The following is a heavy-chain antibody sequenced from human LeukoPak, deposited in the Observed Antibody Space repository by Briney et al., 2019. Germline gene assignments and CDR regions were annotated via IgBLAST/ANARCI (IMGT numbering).Heavy chain of an antibody. J-gene: IGHJ5*02. CDR1: GGSISTRGYF. CDR2: IYYSGST. V-gene: IGHV4-39*07. CDR3: ARDGSYDADYGDYGHAYGDWFDP. D-gene: IGHD4-17*01. Sequence: SETLSLTCTVSGGSISTRGYFWGWIRQPPGKGLEWIASIYYSGSTYNNPSLKSRVTVSFDTANNQFSLKVSSVTAADTAVYYCARDGSYDADYGDYGHAYGDWFDPWGQGTLVTVSS.